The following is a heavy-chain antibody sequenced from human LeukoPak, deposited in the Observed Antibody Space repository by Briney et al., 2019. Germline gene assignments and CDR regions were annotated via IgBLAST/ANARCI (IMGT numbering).Heavy chain of an antibody. CDR2: MNPNSGNT. Sequence: ASVKVSCKASGYTFTSYDINWVRQATGQGLEWMGWMNPNSGNTGYAQKFQSRVTMTRNTSISTAYMELSSLRSEDTAVYYCARYGVTMVRGVIITNWFDPWGQGTLVTVSS. J-gene: IGHJ5*02. CDR1: GYTFTSYD. V-gene: IGHV1-8*01. CDR3: ARYGVTMVRGVIITNWFDP. D-gene: IGHD3-10*01.